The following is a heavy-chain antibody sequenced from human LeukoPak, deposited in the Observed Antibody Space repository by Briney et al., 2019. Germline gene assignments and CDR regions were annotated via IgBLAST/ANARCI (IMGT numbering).Heavy chain of an antibody. CDR3: AGGPPDRADIVVVPAGAFDI. D-gene: IGHD2-2*01. Sequence: GASVKVSCKASGYTFTGYYVHWVRQAPGQGLEWMGRINPNSGGTNYAQKFQGRVTMTRDTSISTAYMELSRLRSDDTAVYYCAGGPPDRADIVVVPAGAFDIWGQGTMVTVSS. CDR2: INPNSGGT. J-gene: IGHJ3*02. CDR1: GYTFTGYY. V-gene: IGHV1-2*06.